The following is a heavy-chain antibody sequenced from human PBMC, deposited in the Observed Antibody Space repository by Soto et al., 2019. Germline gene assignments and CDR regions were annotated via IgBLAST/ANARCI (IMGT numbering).Heavy chain of an antibody. J-gene: IGHJ3*02. CDR3: ASRMTTVTNDAFDI. V-gene: IGHV4-59*01. Sequence: SETQSLTCTVSGGSISSYYWSWIRQPPGKGLEWIGYIYYSGSTNYNPSLKSRVTISVDTSKNQFSLKLSSVTAADTAVYYCASRMTTVTNDAFDIWGQGTMVTVSS. CDR1: GGSISSYY. CDR2: IYYSGST. D-gene: IGHD4-17*01.